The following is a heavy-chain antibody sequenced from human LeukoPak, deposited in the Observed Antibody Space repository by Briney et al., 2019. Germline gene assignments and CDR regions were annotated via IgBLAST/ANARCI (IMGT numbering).Heavy chain of an antibody. CDR2: INPGDSDT. J-gene: IGHJ3*01. V-gene: IGHV5-51*01. Sequence: GESLKISCKGSGYNFISYWIGWVRQMPGKGLECMGIINPGDSDTRYSPSFQGQVTISADKSISTAYLQWSSLKASDTAIYYCSRLTSNAFDVWGQGTMVTVSS. D-gene: IGHD2/OR15-2a*01. CDR3: SRLTSNAFDV. CDR1: GYNFISYW.